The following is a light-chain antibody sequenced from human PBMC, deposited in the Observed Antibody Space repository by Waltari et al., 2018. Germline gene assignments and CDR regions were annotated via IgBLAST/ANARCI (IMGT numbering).Light chain of an antibody. CDR3: SSYISSSTLEL. CDR2: DVS. CDR1: SRDVGGYNY. J-gene: IGLJ2*01. V-gene: IGLV2-14*03. Sequence: QSALTQPASVSGSPGQSIPISCTGPSRDVGGYNYVAWYQQPPGKAPKLMIYDVSNRPSGVSNRFSGSKSGNTASLTISGLQAEDEADYYCSSYISSSTLELFGGGTSLTVL.